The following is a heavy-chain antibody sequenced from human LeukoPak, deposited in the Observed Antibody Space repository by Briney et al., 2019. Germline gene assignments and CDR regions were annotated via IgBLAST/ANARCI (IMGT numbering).Heavy chain of an antibody. CDR2: ISGSGGST. CDR3: AKVLGGDPRFAMGSWFDP. V-gene: IGHV3-23*01. D-gene: IGHD4-17*01. Sequence: QPGGSLRLSCAASGFTFRSYAMSWVRQAPGKRLEWVTDISGSGGSTYDADSVKGRFTISRDNSKNTLYLQMNSLRAEDTAVYYCAKVLGGDPRFAMGSWFDPWGQGTLVTVSS. CDR1: GFTFRSYA. J-gene: IGHJ5*02.